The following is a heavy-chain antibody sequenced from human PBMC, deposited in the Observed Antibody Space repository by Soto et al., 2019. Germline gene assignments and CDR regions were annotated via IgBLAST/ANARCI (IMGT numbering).Heavy chain of an antibody. D-gene: IGHD2-21*02. CDR1: GFTFNYYW. Sequence: VQLVESEGGLVQRGGSLRLSCAGSGFTFNYYWMHWVRQAPGQGLVWVSHIHSDGSTTTYADSVKGRFTISRDNAKNRLYRQMNSLIAEDTAVYYCVRGDKGGFDLWGQGTTVTVSS. J-gene: IGHJ3*01. CDR2: IHSDGSTT. V-gene: IGHV3-74*01. CDR3: VRGDKGGFDL.